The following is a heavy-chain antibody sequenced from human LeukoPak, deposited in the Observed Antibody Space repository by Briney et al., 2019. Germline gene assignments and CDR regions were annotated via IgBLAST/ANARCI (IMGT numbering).Heavy chain of an antibody. CDR2: INHSGST. D-gene: IGHD3-10*01. CDR3: ARRWFGEPFIY. CDR1: GGSFNGYC. V-gene: IGHV4-34*01. Sequence: SETLSLTCAVYGGSFNGYCWSWIRQPPGKGLEWIGEINHSGSTNYNPSLKSRVTMSVDTSKIQFSLNLTSVTAADTAVYYCARRWFGEPFIYWGQGTLVTVSS. J-gene: IGHJ4*02.